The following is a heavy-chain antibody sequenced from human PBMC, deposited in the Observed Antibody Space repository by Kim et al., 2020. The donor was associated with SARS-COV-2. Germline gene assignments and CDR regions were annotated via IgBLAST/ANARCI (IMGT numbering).Heavy chain of an antibody. CDR2: IKRDGSEK. Sequence: GGSLRLSCAASGFTFSNYWMSWVRQAPGKGLEWVANIKRDGSEKYYVDSVRGRFTISRDNAQNSLFLQMNSLRVEDTAVYYCTSWGAGNYWGPGTLVTVSP. V-gene: IGHV3-7*01. CDR3: TSWGAGNY. CDR1: GFTFSNYW. J-gene: IGHJ4*02. D-gene: IGHD6-13*01.